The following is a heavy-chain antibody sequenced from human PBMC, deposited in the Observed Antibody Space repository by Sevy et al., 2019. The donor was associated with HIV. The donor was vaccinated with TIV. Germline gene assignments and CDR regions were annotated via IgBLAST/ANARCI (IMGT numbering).Heavy chain of an antibody. J-gene: IGHJ6*02. Sequence: GGSLRLSCAVSGFTFSGYAMNWVRQAPGKGLEWVSAINGKGRSTHYADSVEGRFTISRDNSKNTLYLQMNSLRAEDTAVYYCAKTIDSGGAVVPGGNYYYYGMDVWGQGTTVTVSS. V-gene: IGHV3-23*01. CDR3: AKTIDSGGAVVPGGNYYYYGMDV. D-gene: IGHD2-2*01. CDR1: GFTFSGYA. CDR2: INGKGRST.